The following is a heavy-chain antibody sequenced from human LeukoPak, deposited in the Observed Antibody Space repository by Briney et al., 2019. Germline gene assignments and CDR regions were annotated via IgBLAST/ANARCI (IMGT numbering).Heavy chain of an antibody. CDR1: GFTFSSYA. V-gene: IGHV3-66*01. D-gene: IGHD6-19*01. CDR2: IYSGGST. Sequence: GGSLRLSCAASGFTFSSYAMSWVRQAPGKGLEWVSVIYSGGSTYYADSVKGRFTISRDNSKNTLYLQMNSLRAEDTAVYYCARASSGWHPFDYWGQGTLVTVSS. CDR3: ARASSGWHPFDY. J-gene: IGHJ4*02.